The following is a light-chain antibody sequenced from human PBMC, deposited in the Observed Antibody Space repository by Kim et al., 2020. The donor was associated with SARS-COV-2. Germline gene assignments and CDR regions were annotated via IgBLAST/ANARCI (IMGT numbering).Light chain of an antibody. V-gene: IGLV6-57*03. CDR3: QSSDNTNLV. J-gene: IGLJ2*01. Sequence: GQTVIISCTRSSGSIASNYVQWYRQRPGSAPTTLIYENNERPSAVPDRFSGSIDRSSNSASLTISGLQTEDEADYYCQSSDNTNLVFGGGTQLTVL. CDR2: ENN. CDR1: SGSIASNY.